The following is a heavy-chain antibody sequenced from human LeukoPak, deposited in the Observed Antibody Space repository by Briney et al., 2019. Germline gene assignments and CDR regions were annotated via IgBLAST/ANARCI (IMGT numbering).Heavy chain of an antibody. CDR2: ISSSSSTR. V-gene: IGHV3-48*04. D-gene: IGHD3-16*02. CDR1: GFTFSSYS. Sequence: GGSLRLSCAASGFTFSSYSMNWVRQAPGKGLEWVSYISSSSSTRYYADSVKGRFTISRDNAKNSLYLQMNSLRAEDTAVYYCARVIAFNWFDPWGQGTLVTVSS. J-gene: IGHJ5*02. CDR3: ARVIAFNWFDP.